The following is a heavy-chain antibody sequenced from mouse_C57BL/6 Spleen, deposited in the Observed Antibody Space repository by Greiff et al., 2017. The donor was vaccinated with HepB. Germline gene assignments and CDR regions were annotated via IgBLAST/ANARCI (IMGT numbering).Heavy chain of an antibody. J-gene: IGHJ1*03. CDR1: GFTFSSYA. CDR2: ISDGGSYT. V-gene: IGHV5-4*03. Sequence: EVKVVESGGGLVKPGGSLKLSCAASGFTFSSYAMSWVRQTPEKRLEWVATISDGGSYTYYPDNVKGRFTISRDNAKNNLYLQMSHLKSEDTAMYYCARALDGYTYFDVWGTGTTVTVSS. D-gene: IGHD2-3*01. CDR3: ARALDGYTYFDV.